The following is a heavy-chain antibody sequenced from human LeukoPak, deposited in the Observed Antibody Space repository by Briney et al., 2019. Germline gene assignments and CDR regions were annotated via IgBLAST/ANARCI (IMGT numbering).Heavy chain of an antibody. CDR3: ARESFATRWFDP. J-gene: IGHJ5*02. Sequence: GGSLRLSCAASGFTFSSYAMHWVRQAPGKGLEYVSAISSNGGSTYYANSVKGRFTISRGNSKNTLYLQMGSLRAEDMAVYYCARESFATRWFDPWGQGTLVTVSS. CDR2: ISSNGGST. CDR1: GFTFSSYA. D-gene: IGHD5-12*01. V-gene: IGHV3-64*01.